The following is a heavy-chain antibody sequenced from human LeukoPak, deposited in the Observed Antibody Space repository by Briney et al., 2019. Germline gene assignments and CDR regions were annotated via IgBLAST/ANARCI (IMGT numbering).Heavy chain of an antibody. D-gene: IGHD6-13*01. Sequence: ASVKVSCKSSGYTFTAYYIHWVRQAPGQGLEWMGWISPNSGGTDYAQKFQGRVTMTRDTSISTAYVELSSLTSDDTAVYYCARGSYSSSWYKFDPWGQGTLVTVSS. V-gene: IGHV1-2*02. CDR2: ISPNSGGT. CDR3: ARGSYSSSWYKFDP. J-gene: IGHJ5*02. CDR1: GYTFTAYY.